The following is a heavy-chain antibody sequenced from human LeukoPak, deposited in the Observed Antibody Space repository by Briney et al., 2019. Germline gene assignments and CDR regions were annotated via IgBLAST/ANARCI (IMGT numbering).Heavy chain of an antibody. CDR2: INHSGST. D-gene: IGHD2-2*01. Sequence: TSETLSLTCAVYGGSFSGYYWSWIRQPPGKGLEWIGEINHSGSTNYNPSLKSRVTISVDTPKNQFSLKLSSVTAADTAVYYCARGGLGYCSSTSCYRPNNWFDPWGQGTLVTVSS. CDR1: GGSFSGYY. CDR3: ARGGLGYCSSTSCYRPNNWFDP. J-gene: IGHJ5*02. V-gene: IGHV4-34*01.